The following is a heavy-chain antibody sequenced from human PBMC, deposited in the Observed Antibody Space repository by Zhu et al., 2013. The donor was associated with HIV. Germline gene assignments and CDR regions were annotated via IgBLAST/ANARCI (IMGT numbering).Heavy chain of an antibody. CDR3: ARDLSHYYGSGSRDDY. V-gene: IGHV1-69*01. Sequence: QVQLVQSGAEVKKPGSSVKVSCKASGGTFSSYAISWVRQAPGQGLEWMGGIIPIFGTANYAQKFQGRVTITADESTSTAYMELSSLRSEDTAVYYCARDLSHYYGSGSRDDYWGQGNPGHRLL. CDR1: GGTFSSYA. CDR2: IIPIFGTA. J-gene: IGHJ4*02. D-gene: IGHD3-10*01.